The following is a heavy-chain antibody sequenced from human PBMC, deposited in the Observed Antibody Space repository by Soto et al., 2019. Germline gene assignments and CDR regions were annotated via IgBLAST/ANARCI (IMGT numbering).Heavy chain of an antibody. Sequence: QVQLQQWGAGLLKPSETLSLTCAVYGGSFSGYYWSWIRQPPGKGLEWIGEINHSGSTNYNPSLKSRVTISVDTSKNQFTLKLSSVTAADTAVYYCARDTSGDYYYGMDVWGQGTTVTVSS. CDR3: ARDTSGDYYYGMDV. D-gene: IGHD6-25*01. V-gene: IGHV4-34*01. J-gene: IGHJ6*02. CDR1: GGSFSGYY. CDR2: INHSGST.